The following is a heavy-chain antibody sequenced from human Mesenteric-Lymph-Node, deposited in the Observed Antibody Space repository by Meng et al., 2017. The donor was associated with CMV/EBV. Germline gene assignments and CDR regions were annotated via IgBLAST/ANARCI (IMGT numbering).Heavy chain of an antibody. CDR1: GYSSINYS. D-gene: IGHD3-10*01. CDR2: ISTDTGNT. V-gene: IGHV1-18*04. Sequence: ASVKVSCKPSGYSSINYSITWVRQAPGQGLEWMGWISTDTGNTNYAQKFQGRVTVTTDTSTSTAYMELRSLRSDDTAVYYRARDQGLLRFGESYYYYGMDVWGQGTTVTVSS. CDR3: ARDQGLLRFGESYYYYGMDV. J-gene: IGHJ6*02.